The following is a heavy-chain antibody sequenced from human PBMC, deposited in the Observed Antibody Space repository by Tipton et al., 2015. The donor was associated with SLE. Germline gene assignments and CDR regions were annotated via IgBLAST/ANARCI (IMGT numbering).Heavy chain of an antibody. J-gene: IGHJ6*02. CDR1: GFSFTSYA. CDR3: AKDGGGTDYYGTDV. Sequence: SLRLSCVASGFSFTSYAMSWVRQAPGKGLEWVSIIYSGGGTYYTDSVKGRFTVSRDNSKNTLNLQMNSLRAEDTAVYYCAKDGGGTDYYGTDVWGQGTTVIVSS. V-gene: IGHV3-23*03. D-gene: IGHD1/OR15-1a*01. CDR2: IIYSGGGT.